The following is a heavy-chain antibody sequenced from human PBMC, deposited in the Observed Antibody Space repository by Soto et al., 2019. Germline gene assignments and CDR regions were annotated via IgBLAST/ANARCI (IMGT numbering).Heavy chain of an antibody. CDR2: IIPIFGTA. CDR1: GGTFSSYA. Sequence: QVQLVQSGAEVKKPGSSVKVSCKASGGTFSSYAISXVRQAPGQGLEWMGGIIPIFGTANYAQKFQGRVTITADKSTSTAYMELSSLRSEDTAVYYCARYPTDSXGXYSXXXYXYXGMDVWGQGTTVTVSS. CDR3: ARYPTDSXGXYSXXXYXYXGMDV. J-gene: IGHJ6*02. D-gene: IGHD4-4*01. V-gene: IGHV1-69*06.